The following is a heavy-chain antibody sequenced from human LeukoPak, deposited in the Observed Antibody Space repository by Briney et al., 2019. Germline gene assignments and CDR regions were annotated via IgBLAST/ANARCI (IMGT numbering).Heavy chain of an antibody. CDR1: GFTFSSYV. CDR3: AKGSRTSSYTGADF. V-gene: IGHV3-23*01. D-gene: IGHD2-2*02. CDR2: FSGSDDST. J-gene: IGHJ4*02. Sequence: GGSLRLSCAASGFTFSSYVMSWVRQAPGKGLEWVSTFSGSDDSTYYADSVKGRFTISRDNSKDTLYLQMSSLRVEDTAVYYCAKGSRTSSYTGADFWGQGTLVTVSS.